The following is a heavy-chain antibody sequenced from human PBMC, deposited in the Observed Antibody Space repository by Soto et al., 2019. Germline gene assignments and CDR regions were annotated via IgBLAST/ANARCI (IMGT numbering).Heavy chain of an antibody. V-gene: IGHV3-23*01. CDR3: AKVRLTDYLRYAPPL. CDR1: GFTFNNYA. Sequence: GGSLRLSCAASGFTFNNYAMNWVRQAPGRGLEWVSIISPNGDSTYYADSVKGRFTISRDNSQNTVFLQMNSLRAEDTAIYFCAKVRLTDYLRYAPPLWVQGTLVTVSS. J-gene: IGHJ3*01. D-gene: IGHD2-8*01. CDR2: ISPNGDST.